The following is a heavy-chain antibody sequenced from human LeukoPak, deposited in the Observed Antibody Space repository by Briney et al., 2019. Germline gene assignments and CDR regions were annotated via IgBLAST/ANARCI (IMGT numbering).Heavy chain of an antibody. Sequence: SETLSLTCTVSGGSISSSSYYWGWIRQPPGKGLQWIGSINYSGNTYYNSSLKSRVTISVDTSKNQFSLKLSSVTAADTAVYYCARDSGTTGEVKLDPWGQGTLVTVSS. J-gene: IGHJ5*02. V-gene: IGHV4-39*07. CDR3: ARDSGTTGEVKLDP. D-gene: IGHD3-10*01. CDR2: INYSGNT. CDR1: GGSISSSSYY.